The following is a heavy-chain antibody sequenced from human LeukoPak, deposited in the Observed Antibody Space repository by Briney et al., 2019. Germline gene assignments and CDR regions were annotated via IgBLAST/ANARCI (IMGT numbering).Heavy chain of an antibody. CDR3: AREGEGRYFDSSNAFDI. Sequence: SETLSLTCAVYGVSFSGYYWSWIRQPPGKGLEWIGEINHSGSTNYNPSLKSRVTISVDTSKNQFSLKLSSVTAADTAVYYCAREGEGRYFDSSNAFDIWGQGTMVTVSS. J-gene: IGHJ3*02. CDR2: INHSGST. CDR1: GVSFSGYY. D-gene: IGHD3-9*01. V-gene: IGHV4-34*01.